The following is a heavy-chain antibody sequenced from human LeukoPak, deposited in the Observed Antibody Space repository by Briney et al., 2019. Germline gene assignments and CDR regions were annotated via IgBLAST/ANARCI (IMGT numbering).Heavy chain of an antibody. CDR2: INPSGGST. V-gene: IGHV1-46*01. Sequence: ASVKVSCKASGYTFTSYYMHWVRQAPGQGLGWIGIINPSGGSTNYAQKFQGRLTMTRDTSTSTVYMEVSGLRSEDTALYYCASLPAATGAHAFDIWGQGTMVIVSS. CDR3: ASLPAATGAHAFDI. D-gene: IGHD2-2*01. CDR1: GYTFTSYY. J-gene: IGHJ3*02.